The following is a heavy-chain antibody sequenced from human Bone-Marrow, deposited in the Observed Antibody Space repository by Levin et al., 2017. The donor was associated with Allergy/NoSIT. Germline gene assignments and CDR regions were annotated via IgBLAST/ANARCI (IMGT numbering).Heavy chain of an antibody. Sequence: GESLKISCAASGFTLSNYEMHWVRQAPGKGLEWVAGVSFDGAKKYYADSVKGRFTVSRDSSLTTLFLQMSSLRPEDTAVYYCAREGITVAGSFDYWGQGTLVTVSS. CDR1: GFTLSNYE. J-gene: IGHJ4*02. CDR3: AREGITVAGSFDY. D-gene: IGHD6-19*01. CDR2: VSFDGAKK. V-gene: IGHV3-30-3*01.